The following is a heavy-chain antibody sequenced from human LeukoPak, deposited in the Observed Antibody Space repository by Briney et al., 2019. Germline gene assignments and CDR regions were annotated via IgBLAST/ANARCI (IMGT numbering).Heavy chain of an antibody. CDR3: ATKGGGYYDFWSGYFAYDAFDI. CDR2: MNPNSGNT. CDR1: GYTFTDYD. J-gene: IGHJ3*02. D-gene: IGHD3-3*01. V-gene: IGHV1-8*01. Sequence: ASVKVSCKASGYTFTDYDINWVRQATGQGLEWMGWMNPNSGNTGYAQKFQGRVTMHRNTSIRTAYMELSSLRAEAQAGDYCATKGGGYYDFWSGYFAYDAFDIWGQGTMVTVSS.